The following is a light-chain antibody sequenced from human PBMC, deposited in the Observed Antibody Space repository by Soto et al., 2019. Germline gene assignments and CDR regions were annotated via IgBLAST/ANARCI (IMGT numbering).Light chain of an antibody. V-gene: IGKV3-20*01. CDR2: GAS. Sequence: EIVLTQSPGTLSLSPGERATLSCRASQSVSSSYLAWYQQKPGQAPRLLIYGASSRATGIPDRFSGSVSGRDFTLTISRLEPEDFAVYYCPQYGSSPPWTFGKGTKVEIK. CDR1: QSVSSSY. J-gene: IGKJ1*01. CDR3: PQYGSSPPWT.